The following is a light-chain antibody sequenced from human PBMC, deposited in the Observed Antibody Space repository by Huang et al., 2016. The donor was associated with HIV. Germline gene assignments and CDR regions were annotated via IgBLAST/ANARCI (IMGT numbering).Light chain of an antibody. CDR2: GVF. Sequence: DIQMTQSPSSLSAFVGDRITITCRASQDISNALAWLHQKQGRAPKSLIYGVFKLQSGVPSIFSGNGSGTEFTLAISSLQPEDSATYYCQQYISYPITFGQGTRLEI. J-gene: IGKJ5*01. CDR3: QQYISYPIT. CDR1: QDISNA. V-gene: IGKV1-16*01.